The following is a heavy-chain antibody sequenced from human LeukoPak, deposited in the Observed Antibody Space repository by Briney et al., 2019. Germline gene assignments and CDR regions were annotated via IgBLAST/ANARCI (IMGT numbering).Heavy chain of an antibody. V-gene: IGHV4-4*07. J-gene: IGHJ2*01. CDR2: IYNSGTT. CDR3: ARDRLGATGHWRIDV. D-gene: IGHD1-26*01. Sequence: SETLSLTCTVSGGSFSSYYWAWIRQPAGKGLEWIGRIYNSGTTNYSPSLESRVTMSLDTSKNRFSLSLSSVTAADTAVYYCARDRLGATGHWRIDVWGRGTLVTVSS. CDR1: GGSFSSYY.